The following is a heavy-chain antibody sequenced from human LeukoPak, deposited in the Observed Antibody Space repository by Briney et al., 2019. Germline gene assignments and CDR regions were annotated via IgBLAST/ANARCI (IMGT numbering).Heavy chain of an antibody. Sequence: PSQTLSLTCTVSGGSISSGDYYWSSIRQPPGRGLEWIVYIYYSGSTYYNPSLKSRVTISVDTSKNQFSLKLSSVTAADTAVYYCARVYYYDNSGYGMDYFDYWGQGTLVTVSP. CDR1: GGSISSGDYY. V-gene: IGHV4-30-4*01. CDR3: ARVYYYDNSGYGMDYFDY. CDR2: IYYSGST. D-gene: IGHD3-22*01. J-gene: IGHJ4*02.